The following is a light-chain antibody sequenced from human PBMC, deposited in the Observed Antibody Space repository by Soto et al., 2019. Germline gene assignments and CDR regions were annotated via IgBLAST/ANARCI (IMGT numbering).Light chain of an antibody. CDR3: SSYISSSLV. V-gene: IGLV2-14*01. Sequence: QSALTQPASVSGSPGQSITISCTGTSSDVGVYKYVSWYQQHPGKAPKLMIYDVSNRPSGVSNRFSGSKSGNTASLSISGLQAEDEADYYCSSYISSSLVFGGGTKVTVL. CDR2: DVS. CDR1: SSDVGVYKY. J-gene: IGLJ3*02.